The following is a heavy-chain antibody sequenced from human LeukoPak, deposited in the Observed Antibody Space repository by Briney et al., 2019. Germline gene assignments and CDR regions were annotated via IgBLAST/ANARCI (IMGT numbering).Heavy chain of an antibody. D-gene: IGHD5-12*01. V-gene: IGHV1-69*05. J-gene: IGHJ4*02. CDR1: GGTFSSYA. CDR2: IIPIFGTA. Sequence: SVKVSCKASGGTFSSYAISWVRQAPGQGLEWMGGIIPIFGTANYAQKFQGRVTITTDESTSTAYMELSSLRSEDTAVYYCGGKRGGYDQSLDYWGQEPLVTAPS. CDR3: GGKRGGYDQSLDY.